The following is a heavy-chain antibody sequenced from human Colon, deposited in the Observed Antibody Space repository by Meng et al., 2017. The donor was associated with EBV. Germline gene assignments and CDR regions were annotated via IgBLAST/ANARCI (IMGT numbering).Heavy chain of an antibody. J-gene: IGHJ4*02. Sequence: QELLPRVVEVSLRPSVTFAFTCGVRGGSFIGAIWKPTRQPPGKVVECIVKIINDGNPSSNTSLKIRVTISIDTFKHQLSLMLSSVTAVDTAVYYCARRPTGFDYWGQGTLVTVSS. CDR3: ARRPTGFDY. CDR2: IINDGNP. CDR1: GGSFIGAI. V-gene: IGHV4-34*12. D-gene: IGHD2-8*02.